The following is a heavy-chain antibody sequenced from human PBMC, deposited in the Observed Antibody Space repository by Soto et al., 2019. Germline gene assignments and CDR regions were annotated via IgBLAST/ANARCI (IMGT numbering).Heavy chain of an antibody. J-gene: IGHJ4*02. D-gene: IGHD1-26*01. CDR1: RASIYTYS. CDR3: ATIVGANDY. CDR2: IYSSGSA. V-gene: IGHV4-4*07. Sequence: DTLSLTCTVSRASIYTYSWTWIRQPAGKGLQWIGHIYSSGSANYSPSLKSRVSMSVDSSKNQISLKLTSVTAADTAVYYCATIVGANDYWGQGTLVTVSS.